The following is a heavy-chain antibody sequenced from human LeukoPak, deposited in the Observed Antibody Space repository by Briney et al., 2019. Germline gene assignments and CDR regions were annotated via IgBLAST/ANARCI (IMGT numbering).Heavy chain of an antibody. V-gene: IGHV3-23*01. CDR1: GFTFSSYA. D-gene: IGHD4-11*01. CDR2: ISGSGGST. CDR3: AKATYSNYGLLLNYFDY. Sequence: PGGSLRLSCAASGFTFSSYAMSWVRQAPGKGLEWVSAISGSGGSTYYADSVKGRFTISRDNSKNTLYLQVNSLRAEDTAVYYCAKATYSNYGLLLNYFDYWGQGTLVTVSS. J-gene: IGHJ4*02.